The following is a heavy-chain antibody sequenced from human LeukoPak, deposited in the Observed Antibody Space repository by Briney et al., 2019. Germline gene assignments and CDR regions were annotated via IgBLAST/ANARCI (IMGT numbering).Heavy chain of an antibody. V-gene: IGHV1-24*01. CDR2: FDPGDGET. CDR1: GYTLTELS. D-gene: IGHD1-26*01. Sequence: ASVKVSCKVSGYTLTELSMHWVRQAPGKGLEWMGGFDPGDGETIYAQKFQGRVTMTEDTSTDTAYMELSSLRSEDTAVYYCATDPIPQVGATARDYWGQGTLVTVSS. CDR3: ATDPIPQVGATARDY. J-gene: IGHJ4*02.